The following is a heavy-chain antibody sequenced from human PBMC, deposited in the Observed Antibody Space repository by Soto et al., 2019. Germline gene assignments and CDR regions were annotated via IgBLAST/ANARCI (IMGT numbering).Heavy chain of an antibody. CDR3: VREGDCSGGSCYSGLHY. V-gene: IGHV3-7*01. CDR1: GFTFRNFW. Sequence: EVQVVESGGGLVRPGGSLRLSCAASGFTFRNFWMSWVPQAQGKGLEWVANIKHDGSETYYVDSVKGRFTISRDNAKNSLYLQMNSLRAEDTAVYYCVREGDCSGGSCYSGLHYWGQGTLVTVSS. D-gene: IGHD2-15*01. J-gene: IGHJ4*02. CDR2: IKHDGSET.